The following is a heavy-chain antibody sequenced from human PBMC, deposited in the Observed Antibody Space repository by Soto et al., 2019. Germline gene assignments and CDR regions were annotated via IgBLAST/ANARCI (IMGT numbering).Heavy chain of an antibody. CDR2: IIPIFGTA. J-gene: IGHJ4*02. D-gene: IGHD6-13*01. CDR1: GGTFSSYA. V-gene: IGHV1-69*13. Sequence: ASVKVSCKASGGTFSSYAISWVRQAPGQGLEWMGGIIPIFGTANYAQKFQGRVTITAAESTSTAYMELSSLRSEDTAVYYCARDPIAAAGNSFDYWGQGTLVTVSS. CDR3: ARDPIAAAGNSFDY.